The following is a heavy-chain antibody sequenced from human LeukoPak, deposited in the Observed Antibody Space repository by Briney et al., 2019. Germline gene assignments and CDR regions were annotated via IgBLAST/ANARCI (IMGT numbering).Heavy chain of an antibody. J-gene: IGHJ5*02. Sequence: SVKVSCKASGYTFTSYYIHWVRQAPGQGLEWMGIINPSGGSTTYAQKFQGRVTMTRDTSTSTIYMELSSLTSEDTAVYYCARDFLAGAAARFDPWGQGTLVTVSS. D-gene: IGHD4-17*01. V-gene: IGHV1-46*01. CDR3: ARDFLAGAAARFDP. CDR2: INPSGGST. CDR1: GYTFTSYY.